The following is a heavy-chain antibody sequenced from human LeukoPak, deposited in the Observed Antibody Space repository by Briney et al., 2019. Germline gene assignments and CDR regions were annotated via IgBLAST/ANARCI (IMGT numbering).Heavy chain of an antibody. J-gene: IGHJ4*02. CDR1: GGTFSSYT. CDR2: IIPILGIA. Sequence: ASVKVSCKASGGTFSSYTISWVRQAPGQGLEWMGRIIPILGIANYAQKFQGRVTITADKSTSTAYMELSSLRSEDTAVYCCARDDARSGGYQYDTLDYWGQGTLVTVSS. V-gene: IGHV1-69*04. D-gene: IGHD2-15*01. CDR3: ARDDARSGGYQYDTLDY.